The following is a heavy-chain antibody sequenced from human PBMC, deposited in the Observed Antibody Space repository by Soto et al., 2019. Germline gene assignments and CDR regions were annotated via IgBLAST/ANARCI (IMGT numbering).Heavy chain of an antibody. Sequence: ASVKVSCKASGYTFTSYDINWVRQTTGQGLEWMGWMNPNSGNTGYAQKFQGRVTMTRNTSISTAYMELSSLRSEDTAVYYCARDSIGDYYYYYYGMDVWGQGTTVTVSS. D-gene: IGHD4-17*01. CDR1: GYTFTSYD. V-gene: IGHV1-8*01. J-gene: IGHJ6*02. CDR3: ARDSIGDYYYYYYGMDV. CDR2: MNPNSGNT.